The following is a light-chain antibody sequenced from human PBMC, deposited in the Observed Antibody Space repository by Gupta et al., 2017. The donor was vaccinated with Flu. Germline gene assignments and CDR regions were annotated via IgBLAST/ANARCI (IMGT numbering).Light chain of an antibody. CDR2: DAS. CDR3: HQISREPLN. V-gene: IGKV6-21*02. CDR1: ESIGSD. J-gene: IGKJ4*01. Sequence: PAFLSATLREKVTITCRASESIGSDLAWYQQKPEKAPKLLIKDASTLNKGVPSRFSGSGSGTDFTLTINSLEAEDAATYYCHQISREPLNFGGGTQVDVK.